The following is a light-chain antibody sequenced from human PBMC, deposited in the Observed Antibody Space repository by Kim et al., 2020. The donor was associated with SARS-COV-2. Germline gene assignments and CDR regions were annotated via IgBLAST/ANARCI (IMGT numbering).Light chain of an antibody. CDR1: QSVSSSY. CDR3: QQYGSSPET. CDR2: GAS. J-gene: IGKJ1*01. V-gene: IGKV3-20*01. Sequence: SPGDRATLSCMASQSVSSSYLAWYQQKPGQAPRLLIYGASSRATGIPDRFSGSGSVTDFTLTISRLEPEDFAVYYCQQYGSSPETFGQGTKVDIK.